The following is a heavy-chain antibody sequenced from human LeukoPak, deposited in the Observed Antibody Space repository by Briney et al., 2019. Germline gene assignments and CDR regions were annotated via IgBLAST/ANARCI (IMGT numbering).Heavy chain of an antibody. Sequence: SVKVSCKASGGTFSSYAIGWVRQAPGQGLEWMGRIIPILGIANYAQKFQGRVTITADKSTSTAYMELSSLRSEDTAVYYCARDIARGGGVTYYYYGMDVWGQGTTVTVSS. CDR2: IIPILGIA. CDR3: ARDIARGGGVTYYYYGMDV. V-gene: IGHV1-69*04. D-gene: IGHD5-18*01. CDR1: GGTFSSYA. J-gene: IGHJ6*02.